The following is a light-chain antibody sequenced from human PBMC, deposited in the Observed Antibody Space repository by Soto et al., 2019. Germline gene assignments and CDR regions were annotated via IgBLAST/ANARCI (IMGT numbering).Light chain of an antibody. CDR3: HSYDSSLSAVV. J-gene: IGLJ3*02. CDR1: SPNIGAGYD. CDR2: SNN. Sequence: QSVLTQPPSVSGAPGQRVTISCTGTSPNIGAGYDVPWYQHLPGKAPTFLIYSNNDRPSGVPDRFSGSKSGTSASLAITGLQADDEADYYCHSYDSSLSAVVFGGGTKLTVL. V-gene: IGLV1-40*01.